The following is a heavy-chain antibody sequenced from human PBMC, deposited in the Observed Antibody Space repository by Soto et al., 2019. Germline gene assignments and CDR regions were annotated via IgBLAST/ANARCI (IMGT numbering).Heavy chain of an antibody. V-gene: IGHV3-33*01. Sequence: QVQLVESGGGVVQPGRSLRLSCAASGFNLSSYGMHWVRQAPGMGLEWVAVIRYDGSNKYYADSMKGRFTISRDNSKNTVYLQMNSLRVEDTALYYCARDLYGSGIFTPYFFDYWGQGALVTVSS. J-gene: IGHJ4*02. D-gene: IGHD3-10*01. CDR3: ARDLYGSGIFTPYFFDY. CDR2: IRYDGSNK. CDR1: GFNLSSYG.